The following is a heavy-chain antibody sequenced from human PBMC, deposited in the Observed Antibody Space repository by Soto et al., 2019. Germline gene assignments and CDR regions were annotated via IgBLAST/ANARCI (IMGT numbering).Heavy chain of an antibody. CDR1: GGSISSGDYY. Sequence: QVQLQESGPGLVKPSQTLSLTCTVSGGSISSGDYYWSWIRQPPGKGLEWIGYIYYSGSTYYNPSLKRRVTISVDTSKNQSSLKLSSVTAADTAVYYCASRRSRGRALLFNPWGQGTLVTVSS. CDR3: ASRRSRGRALLFNP. V-gene: IGHV4-30-4*01. CDR2: IYYSGST. J-gene: IGHJ5*02. D-gene: IGHD1-26*01.